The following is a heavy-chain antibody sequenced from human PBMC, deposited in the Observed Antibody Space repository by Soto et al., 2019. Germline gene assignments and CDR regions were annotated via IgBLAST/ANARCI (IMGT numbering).Heavy chain of an antibody. J-gene: IGHJ6*02. Sequence: ASVKVSCKASGYTFTSYCISWVRQAPGQGLEWMGWISAYNGNTNYAQKLQGRVTMTTDTSTSTAYMELRSLRSDDTAVYYCARDREDYDFWSGYFYYYYYGMDVWGQGTTVTVSS. CDR3: ARDREDYDFWSGYFYYYYYGMDV. D-gene: IGHD3-3*01. V-gene: IGHV1-18*01. CDR1: GYTFTSYC. CDR2: ISAYNGNT.